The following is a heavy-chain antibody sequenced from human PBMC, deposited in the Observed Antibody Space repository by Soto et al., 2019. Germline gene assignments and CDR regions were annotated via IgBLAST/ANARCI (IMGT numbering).Heavy chain of an antibody. CDR1: GGSISSGGYS. V-gene: IGHV4-30-2*06. J-gene: IGHJ6*02. CDR2: TYQSGSA. CDR3: ARDYYGMDV. Sequence: PSETLSLTCTVSGGSISSGGYSWTWLRQSPGKGLEWIGYTYQSGSAYYNPSLKRRVTISVDRSKNQFSLNLTSVTAADAAVYYCARDYYGMDVWGQGTTVTVSS.